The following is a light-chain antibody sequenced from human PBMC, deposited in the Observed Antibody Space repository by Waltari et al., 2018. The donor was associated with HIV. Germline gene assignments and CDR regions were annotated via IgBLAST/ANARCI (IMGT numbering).Light chain of an antibody. J-gene: IGKJ2*01. CDR2: GAS. CDR3: QQYNNWPPEDT. V-gene: IGKV3-15*01. Sequence: EIVMTQSPATLSVSPGERATLSCRASQSVSSNLAWYQQKPGQAPRLLIYGASTRATGIPARFSGSGSGTEFTLTISSLQSEDFAIYYCQQYNNWPPEDTFGQGTKLEIK. CDR1: QSVSSN.